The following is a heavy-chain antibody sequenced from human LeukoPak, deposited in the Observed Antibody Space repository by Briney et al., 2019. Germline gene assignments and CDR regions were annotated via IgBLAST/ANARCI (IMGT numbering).Heavy chain of an antibody. D-gene: IGHD2-2*01. CDR2: IYHSGST. Sequence: LETLSLTCTVSGYSISRDYYWAWIQQPPGKGLEWIGSIYHSGSTYYNPSLNSRVTISLDTSMKQFSLKLSSLPAADTHVYYCARGRWGLSSTSCYWSRCYYYGMDVWGQGTTVTVSS. J-gene: IGHJ6*02. V-gene: IGHV4-38-2*02. CDR1: GYSISRDYY. CDR3: ARGRWGLSSTSCYWSRCYYYGMDV.